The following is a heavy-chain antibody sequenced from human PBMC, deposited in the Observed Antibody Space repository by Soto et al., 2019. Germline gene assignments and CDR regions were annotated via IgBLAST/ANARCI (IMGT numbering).Heavy chain of an antibody. CDR2: FSGSGGNT. Sequence: GGSLRLSCAASGFTFSSYAMSWVRQAPGKGLEWVSGFSGSGGNTFYADSVKGRFIISRDNSKNTLYLQMNSLRAEDTAVYYCAKDLKAATLYAEHFQHWGLGTLVTVSS. CDR1: GFTFSSYA. CDR3: AKDLKAATLYAEHFQH. V-gene: IGHV3-23*01. J-gene: IGHJ1*01. D-gene: IGHD2-15*01.